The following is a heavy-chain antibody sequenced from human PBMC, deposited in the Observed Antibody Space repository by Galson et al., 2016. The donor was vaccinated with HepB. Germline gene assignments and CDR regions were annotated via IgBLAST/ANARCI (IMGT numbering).Heavy chain of an antibody. D-gene: IGHD3-16*02. Sequence: SLRLSCAASGISVSSYVMTWVRQAPGKGLEWVSAISGSGGSTYYAGSVKGRFTISTDNSKNTLYLQMNSLRAEDTALYYCTTDLGRAPLYDYVWGSYRPDYWGQGTLVTVSS. CDR1: GISVSSYV. CDR2: ISGSGGST. CDR3: TTDLGRAPLYDYVWGSYRPDY. V-gene: IGHV3-23*01. J-gene: IGHJ4*02.